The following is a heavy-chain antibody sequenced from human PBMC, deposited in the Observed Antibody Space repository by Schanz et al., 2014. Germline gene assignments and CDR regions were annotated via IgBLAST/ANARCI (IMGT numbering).Heavy chain of an antibody. J-gene: IGHJ4*02. CDR1: GFTFSNHA. V-gene: IGHV3-23*04. CDR2: IGGSGDST. Sequence: EVQLVESGGGLVQPGGSLRLSCAASGFTFSNHALSWVRQAPGKGLEWVSGIGGSGDSTHYADSVKGRFIISRDNSKNTLYLQVNSLRAEDTAVYYCAKHVRSLTGNDYWGQGTLATVSS. D-gene: IGHD3-9*01. CDR3: AKHVRSLTGNDY.